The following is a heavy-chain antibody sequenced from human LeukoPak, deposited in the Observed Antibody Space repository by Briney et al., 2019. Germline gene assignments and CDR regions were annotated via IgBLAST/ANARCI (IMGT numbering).Heavy chain of an antibody. CDR2: IIPILGIA. CDR1: GGTFSSYA. J-gene: IGHJ4*02. Sequence: VASVKVSCKASGGTFSSYAISWVRQAPGQGLEWMGRIIPILGIANYAQKFQGRVTITADKSTSTAYMELSSLRSEDTAVYYCARAPDLGGGSPLDYWGQGTLVTVSS. CDR3: ARAPDLGGGSPLDY. V-gene: IGHV1-69*04. D-gene: IGHD2-15*01.